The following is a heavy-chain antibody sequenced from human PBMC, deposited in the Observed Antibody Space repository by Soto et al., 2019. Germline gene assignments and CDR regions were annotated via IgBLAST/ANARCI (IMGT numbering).Heavy chain of an antibody. Sequence: EVQLVESGGGLVQPGGYLRLSCAASGFTFSMYWMHWVRQAQGKGLLWVSRINGDGTDTTYEDSVKGRFTISRDNAKNSVYLEMGGMRAEDTAVYYCASVVSRGSGSYYLGCWGQETLGTVSS. V-gene: IGHV3-74*03. CDR3: ASVVSRGSGSYYLGC. CDR2: INGDGTDT. CDR1: GFTFSMYW. J-gene: IGHJ4*02. D-gene: IGHD2-15*01.